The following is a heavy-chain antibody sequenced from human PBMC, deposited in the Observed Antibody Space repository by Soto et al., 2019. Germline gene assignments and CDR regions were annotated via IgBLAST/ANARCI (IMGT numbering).Heavy chain of an antibody. CDR1: GGSVRRGHYY. D-gene: IGHD3-10*01. Sequence: QVQLQESGPGLVKPSQTLSLTCTVSGGSVRRGHYYWSWIRQFPGKGLEWIGYISNSGRTHYNPSLMSRITIFVDTSKNQFFLELRSVTAADTALYYCARADYATGSYYPDYWGQGTLVTVSS. CDR3: ARADYATGSYYPDY. CDR2: ISNSGRT. V-gene: IGHV4-31*03. J-gene: IGHJ4*02.